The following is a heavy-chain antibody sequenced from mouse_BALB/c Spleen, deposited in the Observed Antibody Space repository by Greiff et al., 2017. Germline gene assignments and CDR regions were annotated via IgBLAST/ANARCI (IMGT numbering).Heavy chain of an antibody. J-gene: IGHJ4*01. V-gene: IGHV7-3*02. CDR2: IRNKANGYTT. CDR3: ARDTTGAMDY. D-gene: IGHD1-1*01. CDR1: GFTFTDYY. Sequence: EVQVVESGGGLVQPGGSLRLSCATSGFTFTDYYMSWVRQPPGKALEWLGFIRNKANGYTTEYSASVKGRFTISRDNSQSILYLQMNTLRAEDSATYYCARDTTGAMDYWGQGTSVTVSS.